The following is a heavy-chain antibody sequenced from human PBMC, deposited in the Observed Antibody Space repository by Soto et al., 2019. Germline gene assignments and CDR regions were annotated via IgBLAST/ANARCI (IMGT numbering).Heavy chain of an antibody. V-gene: IGHV3-23*01. D-gene: IGHD3-3*01. CDR3: AKDPGLTYYDFWSGPYYFDY. CDR1: GFTFSSYA. CDR2: ISGSGGST. J-gene: IGHJ4*02. Sequence: GGSLRLSCAASGFTFSSYAMSWVRQAPGKGLEWVSAISGSGGSTYYADSVKGRFTISRDNSKNTLYLQMNSLRAEDTAVYYCAKDPGLTYYDFWSGPYYFDYWGQGTLVTVSS.